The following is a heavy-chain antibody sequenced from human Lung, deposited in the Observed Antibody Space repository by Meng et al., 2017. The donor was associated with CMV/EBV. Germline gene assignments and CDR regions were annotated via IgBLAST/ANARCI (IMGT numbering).Heavy chain of an antibody. D-gene: IGHD2-15*01. CDR3: ARVEMGMVVADY. V-gene: IGHV1-69*05. CDR2: IIPIFGTA. CDR1: GGTFSSYA. Sequence: SVXVSXKASGGTFSSYAISWVRQAPGQGLEWMGGIIPIFGTANYAQKFQGRVTITTDESTSTAYMELSSLRSEDTAVYYCARVEMGMVVADYSGQGTLVTVSS. J-gene: IGHJ4*02.